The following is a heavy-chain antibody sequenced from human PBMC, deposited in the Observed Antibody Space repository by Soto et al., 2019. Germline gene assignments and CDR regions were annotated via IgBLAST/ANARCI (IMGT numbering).Heavy chain of an antibody. J-gene: IGHJ4*02. D-gene: IGHD1-7*01. CDR1: GFTFSPYS. CDR3: TRKLTGTNPLDY. Sequence: PGGSLRLSCAASGFTFSPYSLNWVRQAPGKGLEWVSSISSDSSYIYYADSVKGRFTISRDNAKDPLYLQMNSLRAEDTAVYYCTRKLTGTNPLDYWGQGTLVTVSS. CDR2: ISSDSSYI. V-gene: IGHV3-21*01.